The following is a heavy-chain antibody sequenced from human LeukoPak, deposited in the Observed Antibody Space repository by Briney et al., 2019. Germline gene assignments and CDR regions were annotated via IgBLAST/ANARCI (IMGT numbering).Heavy chain of an antibody. D-gene: IGHD3-16*01. CDR1: RFTFSSYG. Sequence: GRSLRLSRAASRFTFSSYGMHWVRQAPGKGLEWVAVISYDGNNRYYADSVKGRFTISRYNSKNTLYLQMNSLRAEDTAVYYCAKVKGEVIGAFDIWGQGTMVTVSS. J-gene: IGHJ3*02. V-gene: IGHV3-30*18. CDR3: AKVKGEVIGAFDI. CDR2: ISYDGNNR.